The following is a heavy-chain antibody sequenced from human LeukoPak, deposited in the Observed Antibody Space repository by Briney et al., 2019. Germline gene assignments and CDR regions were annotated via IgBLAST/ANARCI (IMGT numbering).Heavy chain of an antibody. D-gene: IGHD6-13*01. CDR1: GFTFSSYD. CDR3: AKYSTAAASSPL. CDR2: ISRSVGST. Sequence: GGSLRLSCAASGFTFSSYDMSWVRQAPGKGLEWVSAISRSVGSTYYADSVKGRFTISRDNSKDTLYLQMNSLRAEDTAIYYCAKYSTAAASSPLWGQGTLVTVSS. J-gene: IGHJ4*02. V-gene: IGHV3-23*01.